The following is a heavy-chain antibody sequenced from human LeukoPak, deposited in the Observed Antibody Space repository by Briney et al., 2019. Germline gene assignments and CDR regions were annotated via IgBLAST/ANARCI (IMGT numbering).Heavy chain of an antibody. J-gene: IGHJ4*02. D-gene: IGHD6-6*01. CDR3: ANRGSSSLGRYIDY. V-gene: IGHV1-8*03. Sequence: VASVKVSCKASGYTFTSYDINWVRQATGQGLEWMGWMNPNSGNTGYAQKFQGRVTITRNTSISTAYMELNSLRAEDTAVYYCANRGSSSLGRYIDYWGQGTLVTVSS. CDR1: GYTFTSYD. CDR2: MNPNSGNT.